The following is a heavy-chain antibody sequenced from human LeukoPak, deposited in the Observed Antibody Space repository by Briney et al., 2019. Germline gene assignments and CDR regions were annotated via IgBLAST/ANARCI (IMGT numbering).Heavy chain of an antibody. D-gene: IGHD5-18*01. CDR1: GFTFSSYW. J-gene: IGHJ4*02. Sequence: PGGSLRLSCAASGFTFSSYWMSWVRQAPGKGLEWVANIKQDGSEKYYVDSVKGRFTISRDNAKNTLYLQINSLRAEDTAVYYCAKGRRYSYGYIDYWGQGTLVTVSS. CDR3: AKGRRYSYGYIDY. V-gene: IGHV3-7*03. CDR2: IKQDGSEK.